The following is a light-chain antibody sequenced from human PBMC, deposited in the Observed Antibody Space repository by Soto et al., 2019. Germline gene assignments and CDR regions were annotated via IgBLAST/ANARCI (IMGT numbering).Light chain of an antibody. CDR3: QQHNNWPFT. Sequence: PGERATLSCRASQRVARNLAWYQQKPGQAPRLLIYGASTRATGIPARFSGSGSETEFTLNISSLQPEDFAVYYCQQHNNWPFTFGPVTKVDI. V-gene: IGKV3-15*01. CDR1: QRVARN. CDR2: GAS. J-gene: IGKJ3*01.